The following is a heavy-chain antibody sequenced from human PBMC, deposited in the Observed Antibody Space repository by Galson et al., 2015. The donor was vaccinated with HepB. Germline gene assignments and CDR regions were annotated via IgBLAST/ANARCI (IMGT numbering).Heavy chain of an antibody. J-gene: IGHJ4*02. Sequence: SVKVSCKASGYTFTNYAMNWVRQAPGQGLEWMGWINTNTGNPTYAQGFTGRFVFSLDTSVTTAYLQISSLKAEDTAVYYCARLHQFHDYGDYGYGYWGQGTLVTVSS. D-gene: IGHD4-17*01. CDR1: GYTFTNYA. CDR3: ARLHQFHDYGDYGYGY. V-gene: IGHV7-4-1*02. CDR2: INTNTGNP.